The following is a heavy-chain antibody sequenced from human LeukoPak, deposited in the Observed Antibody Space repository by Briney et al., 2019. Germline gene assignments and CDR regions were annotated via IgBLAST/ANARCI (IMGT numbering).Heavy chain of an antibody. CDR2: IWYDGSNK. CDR3: AKGAYDYIEIAYFDY. J-gene: IGHJ4*02. CDR1: GFTFSSYG. V-gene: IGHV3-33*03. Sequence: GRSLRLSCAASGFTFSSYGMHWVRQAPGKGLEWVAVIWYDGSNKYYADSVKGRFTISRDKSKSTLYLQMNSLRAEDTAVYYCAKGAYDYIEIAYFDYWGQGSLVTVSS. D-gene: IGHD5-12*01.